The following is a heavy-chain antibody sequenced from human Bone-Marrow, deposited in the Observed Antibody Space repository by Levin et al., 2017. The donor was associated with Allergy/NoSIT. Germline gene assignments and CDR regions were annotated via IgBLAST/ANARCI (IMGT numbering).Heavy chain of an antibody. V-gene: IGHV1-18*01. D-gene: IGHD5-12*01. J-gene: IGHJ4*02. Sequence: ASVKVSCKASGYTFTDYGFSWVRQAPGQGLEWMGWINSNNGNTEYAQKFQGRVTVTTDTSASTAYMDLTSLRFDDTAVYYCGRDIKWVIDFWGQGTLVTVSS. CDR3: GRDIKWVIDF. CDR1: GYTFTDYG. CDR2: INSNNGNT.